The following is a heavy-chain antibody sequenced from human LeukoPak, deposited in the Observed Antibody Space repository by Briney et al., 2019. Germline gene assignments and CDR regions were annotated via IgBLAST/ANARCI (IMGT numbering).Heavy chain of an antibody. CDR2: IYYSGST. D-gene: IGHD6-25*01. CDR3: ARDGSGWQFDY. CDR1: GGSISSYY. Sequence: SETLSLTCTVSGGSISSYYWSWIRQPPGKGLEWIGYIYYSGSTNYNPSLKSRVTISVDTSKNQFSLKLSSVTAADTAVYYCARDGSGWQFDYWGQGTLVTASS. J-gene: IGHJ4*02. V-gene: IGHV4-59*01.